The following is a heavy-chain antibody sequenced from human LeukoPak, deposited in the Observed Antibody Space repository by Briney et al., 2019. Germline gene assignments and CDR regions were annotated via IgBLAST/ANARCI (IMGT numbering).Heavy chain of an antibody. D-gene: IGHD6-6*01. CDR1: GFTSSSYA. CDR2: ISFDGSAR. J-gene: IGHJ4*02. V-gene: IGHV3-30*04. CDR3: ARGDIAASPFDY. Sequence: GPCLRPSWAAAGFTSSSYAMHSGRPPPGEGVGRASVISFDGSARYYVDSVKGRFTISRDSSKNTLYLQMNSLRGEDTAVYYCARGDIAASPFDYWGQGTLVTVSS.